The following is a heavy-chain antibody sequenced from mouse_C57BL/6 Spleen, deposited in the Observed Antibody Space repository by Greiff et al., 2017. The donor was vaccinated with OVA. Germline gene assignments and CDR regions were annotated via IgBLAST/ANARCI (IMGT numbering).Heavy chain of an antibody. CDR2: IYPGSGNT. CDR3: AMGLYSNYGY. D-gene: IGHD2-5*01. V-gene: IGHV1-76*01. Sequence: QVHVKQSGAELVRPGASVKLSCKASGYTFTDYYINWVKQRPGQGLEWIARIYPGSGNTYYNEKFKGKATLTAEKSSSTAYMQLSSLTSEDSAVYFCAMGLYSNYGYWGQGTTLTVSS. J-gene: IGHJ2*01. CDR1: GYTFTDYY.